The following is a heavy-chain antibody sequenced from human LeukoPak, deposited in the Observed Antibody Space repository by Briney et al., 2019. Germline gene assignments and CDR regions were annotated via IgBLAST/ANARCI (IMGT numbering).Heavy chain of an antibody. CDR2: FDPEDGET. Sequence: ASVKVSCKVSGYTLTELSMHWVRQAPGKGLEWMGGFDPEDGETIYAQKFQGRVTMTEDTSADTAYMELSSLRSEDTAVYYCATGNSGSHDFDYWGQGTTVTVSS. CDR3: ATGNSGSHDFDY. V-gene: IGHV1-24*01. D-gene: IGHD1-26*01. J-gene: IGHJ4*02. CDR1: GYTLTELS.